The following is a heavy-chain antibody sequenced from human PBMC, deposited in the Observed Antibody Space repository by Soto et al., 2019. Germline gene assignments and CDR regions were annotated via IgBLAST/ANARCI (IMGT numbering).Heavy chain of an antibody. V-gene: IGHV3-23*01. CDR2: ISGSGGST. CDR3: AKGNMLRYFDWLFNGGYFDY. Sequence: EVQLLESGGGLVQPGGSLRLSCAASGFTFSSYAMSWVRQAPGKGLEWVSAISGSGGSTYYADSVKGRFTISRDNSKNTLYLQMNSLRAEDTAVYYCAKGNMLRYFDWLFNGGYFDYWGQGTLVTVSS. CDR1: GFTFSSYA. J-gene: IGHJ4*02. D-gene: IGHD3-9*01.